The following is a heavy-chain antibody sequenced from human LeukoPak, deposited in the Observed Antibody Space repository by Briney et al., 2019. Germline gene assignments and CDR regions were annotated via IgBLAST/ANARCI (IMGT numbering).Heavy chain of an antibody. Sequence: GGSLRLSCAASGFSFSRNAMNWLRQPPGKGLEWVSGVGATNADTSYANSVRGRFAISRDNSKNTVSLLMNNLRADDTAIYYCATHDLLVGVFWGLGALVTVSS. J-gene: IGHJ4*02. CDR1: GFSFSRNA. V-gene: IGHV3-23*01. CDR2: VGATNADT. D-gene: IGHD2-8*02. CDR3: ATHDLLVGVF.